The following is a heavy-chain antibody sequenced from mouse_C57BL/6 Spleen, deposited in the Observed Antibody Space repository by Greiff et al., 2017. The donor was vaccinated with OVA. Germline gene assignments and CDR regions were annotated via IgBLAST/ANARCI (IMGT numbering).Heavy chain of an antibody. CDR1: GYSITSGYY. J-gene: IGHJ2*01. Sequence: EVQLVESGPGLVKPSQSLSLTCSVTGYSITSGYYWNWIRQFPGNKLEWMGYISYDGSNNYNPSLKNRISITRDTSKNQFFLKLNSVTTEDTATYYCARDPNWDDYFDYWGQGTTLTVSS. CDR3: ARDPNWDDYFDY. CDR2: ISYDGSN. V-gene: IGHV3-6*01. D-gene: IGHD4-1*01.